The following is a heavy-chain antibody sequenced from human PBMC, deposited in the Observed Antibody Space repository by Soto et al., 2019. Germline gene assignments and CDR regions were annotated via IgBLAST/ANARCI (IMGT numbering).Heavy chain of an antibody. CDR1: GFTFSDYY. D-gene: IGHD2-15*01. CDR2: ISSSSSYT. Sequence: PGGSLRLSCAASGFTFSDYYMSWIRQAPGKGLEWVSYISSSSSYTNYADSVKGRFTISRDNAKNSLYLQMNSLRAEDTAVYYCARGICSGGSCYASAFNWFDPWGQGTLVTVSS. V-gene: IGHV3-11*06. J-gene: IGHJ5*02. CDR3: ARGICSGGSCYASAFNWFDP.